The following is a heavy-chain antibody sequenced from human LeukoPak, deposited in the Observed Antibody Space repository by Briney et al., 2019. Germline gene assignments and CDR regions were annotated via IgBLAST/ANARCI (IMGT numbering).Heavy chain of an antibody. V-gene: IGHV3-20*04. CDR2: INWNGGST. Sequence: GGSLRLSCAASGFTFDDYGMSWVRQAPGKGQEWVSGINWNGGSTGYADSVKGRFTISRDNAKNSLYLQMNSLRAEDTALYYCARVNYDYVWGSYNYWGQGTLVTFST. D-gene: IGHD3-16*01. CDR1: GFTFDDYG. CDR3: ARVNYDYVWGSYNY. J-gene: IGHJ4*02.